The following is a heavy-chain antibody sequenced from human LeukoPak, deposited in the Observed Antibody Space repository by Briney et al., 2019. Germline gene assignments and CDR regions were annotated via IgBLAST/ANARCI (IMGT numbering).Heavy chain of an antibody. Sequence: PGGSLRLSRAASGFTFSTYWMHWVRQAPGKGLVWVSRINSDGSGTTYADSVKGRFTISRDNAQNTLYLQMNSLRPEDTAVYYCARVQDSAGYLGSFDYWGQGTLVTVS. CDR3: ARVQDSAGYLGSFDY. CDR2: INSDGSGT. V-gene: IGHV3-74*01. D-gene: IGHD3-22*01. CDR1: GFTFSTYW. J-gene: IGHJ4*02.